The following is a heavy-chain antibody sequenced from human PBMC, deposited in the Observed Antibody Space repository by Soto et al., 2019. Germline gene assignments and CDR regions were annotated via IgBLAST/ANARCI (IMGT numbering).Heavy chain of an antibody. Sequence: QVQLQESGPGLVKPSGTLSLTCAVSGGSISSSHWWSWVRQPPGKGLEWIGEIYHSGTTNYNPPLKSRLNISIDKSKNQISLILSSVTAADTAVYYCARGPDLGWDWGQGTLVTVSS. D-gene: IGHD2-21*01. CDR3: ARGPDLGWD. CDR1: GGSISSSHW. CDR2: IYHSGTT. V-gene: IGHV4-4*02. J-gene: IGHJ4*02.